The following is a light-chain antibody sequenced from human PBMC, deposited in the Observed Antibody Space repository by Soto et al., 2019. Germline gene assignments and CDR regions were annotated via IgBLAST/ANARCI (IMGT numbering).Light chain of an antibody. V-gene: IGLV2-8*01. CDR3: SSYAGSNNV. CDR2: EVS. J-gene: IGLJ1*01. CDR1: GSDVGGYKF. Sequence: QSALTQPPSASGSPGQSLTISCTVTGSDVGGYKFVSWYQQHPGKAPKLMIYEVSKRPSGVPDRFSGSKSGNTASLTVSGLQAEDEADYYCSSYAGSNNVFGTGTKLTVL.